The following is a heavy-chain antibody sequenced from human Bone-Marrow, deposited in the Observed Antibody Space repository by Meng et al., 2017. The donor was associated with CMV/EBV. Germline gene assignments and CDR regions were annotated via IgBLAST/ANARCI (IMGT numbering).Heavy chain of an antibody. Sequence: SVKVSCKASGGTFSSYAISWVRQAPGQGLEWMGGIIPIFGTANYAQKFQGRVTITTDESTSTAYMELSSLRSEDTAVYYCAGTLFRAYYYGMDVWGQGTTVTVSS. J-gene: IGHJ6*02. CDR3: AGTLFRAYYYGMDV. CDR2: IIPIFGTA. CDR1: GGTFSSYA. D-gene: IGHD2-21*01. V-gene: IGHV1-69*05.